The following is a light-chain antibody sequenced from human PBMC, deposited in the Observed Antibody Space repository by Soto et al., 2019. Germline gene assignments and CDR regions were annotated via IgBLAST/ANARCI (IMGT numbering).Light chain of an antibody. CDR3: QQYGSSRT. CDR1: QSVSSSY. Sequence: EIVLTQSPGTLSLSPWERATLSCRPSQSVSSSYLAWYQQKPGQAPRLLIYGASSRATGIPDRFSGSGSGTDFPLTISRLEPEDFAVYFCQQYGSSRTFGQGNKVDIK. CDR2: GAS. V-gene: IGKV3-20*01. J-gene: IGKJ1*01.